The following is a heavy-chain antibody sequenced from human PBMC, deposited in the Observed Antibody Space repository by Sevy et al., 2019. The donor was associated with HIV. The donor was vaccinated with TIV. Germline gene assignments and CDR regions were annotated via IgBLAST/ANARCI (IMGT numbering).Heavy chain of an antibody. CDR3: ARGGAILWFGELSY. J-gene: IGHJ4*02. Sequence: GGSLRLSCAASGFTFSSYAIHWVRQAPGKGLEWVAVISYDGSNKYYADSVKGRFTISRDNSKNTLYLQMNSLRAEDTAVYYCARGGAILWFGELSYWGQGTLVTVSS. D-gene: IGHD3-10*01. CDR2: ISYDGSNK. V-gene: IGHV3-30-3*01. CDR1: GFTFSSYA.